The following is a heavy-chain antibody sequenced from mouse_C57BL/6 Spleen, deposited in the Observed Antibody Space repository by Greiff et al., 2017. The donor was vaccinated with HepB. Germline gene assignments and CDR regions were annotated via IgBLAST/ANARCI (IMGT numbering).Heavy chain of an antibody. V-gene: IGHV1-81*01. J-gene: IGHJ2*01. Sequence: VKLQQSGAELARPGASVKLSCKASGYTFTSYGISWVKQRTGQGLEWIGEIYPRSGNTYYNEKFKGKATLTADKSSSTAYMELRSLTSEDSAVYFCARDGSSPWYFDYWGQGTTLTVSS. CDR2: IYPRSGNT. CDR3: ARDGSSPWYFDY. D-gene: IGHD1-1*01. CDR1: GYTFTSYG.